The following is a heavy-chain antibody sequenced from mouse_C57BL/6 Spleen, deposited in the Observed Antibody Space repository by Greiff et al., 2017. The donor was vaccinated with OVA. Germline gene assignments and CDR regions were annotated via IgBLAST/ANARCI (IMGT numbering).Heavy chain of an antibody. J-gene: IGHJ4*01. V-gene: IGHV5-6*01. CDR2: ISSGGSYT. CDR3: ASPIYYEYDGAMDY. D-gene: IGHD2-4*01. Sequence: EVQLVESGGDLVKPGGSLKLSCAASGFTFSSYGMSWVRQTPDKRLEWVATISSGGSYTYYPDSVKGRFTISRDNAKNTLYLQMSSLKSEDTAMYYCASPIYYEYDGAMDYWGQGTSVTVSS. CDR1: GFTFSSYG.